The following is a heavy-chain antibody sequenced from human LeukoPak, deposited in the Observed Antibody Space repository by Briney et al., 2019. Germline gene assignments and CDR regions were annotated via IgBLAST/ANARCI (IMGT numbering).Heavy chain of an antibody. J-gene: IGHJ6*02. Sequence: PGGSLRLSCAASGFTFSSYEMNWVRQAPGKGLEWVSYISSSGSTIYYADSVKGRFTISRDNAKNSLYLQMNSLRAEDTAVYYCARVPGVPPYYYGMDVWGQGTTVTVSS. CDR3: ARVPGVPPYYYGMDV. CDR1: GFTFSSYE. V-gene: IGHV3-48*03. CDR2: ISSSGSTI. D-gene: IGHD1-1*01.